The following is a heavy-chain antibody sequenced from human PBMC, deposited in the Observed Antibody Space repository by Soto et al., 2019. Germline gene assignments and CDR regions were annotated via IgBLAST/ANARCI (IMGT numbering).Heavy chain of an antibody. CDR1: GFTFSSYW. CDR3: AREYYYDSSGYYAVVY. CDR2: INSDGSST. J-gene: IGHJ4*02. Sequence: GGSMRLSCAASGFTFSSYWMHWVRQAPGKGLVWVSRINSDGSSTSYADSVEGRFTISRDNAKNTLYLQMNSLRAEDTAVYYCAREYYYDSSGYYAVVYWGQGTLVTVSS. D-gene: IGHD3-22*01. V-gene: IGHV3-74*01.